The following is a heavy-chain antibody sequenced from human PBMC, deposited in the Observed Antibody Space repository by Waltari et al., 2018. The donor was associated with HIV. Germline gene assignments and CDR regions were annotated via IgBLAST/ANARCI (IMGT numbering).Heavy chain of an antibody. CDR3: AAWGGITRGFDY. Sequence: DVQLMESGGDLGQSGRSLRLACAVSGFTVGDYSMNWVRQTPGRGLEWVGCIKSRAYGVTAIYAASVKGRFTISRDDSENVVYLLMTSLKIDDTALYFCAAWGGITRGFDYWGRGTLVTVSA. V-gene: IGHV3-49*04. CDR1: GFTVGDYS. J-gene: IGHJ4*02. D-gene: IGHD3-10*01. CDR2: IKSRAYGVTA.